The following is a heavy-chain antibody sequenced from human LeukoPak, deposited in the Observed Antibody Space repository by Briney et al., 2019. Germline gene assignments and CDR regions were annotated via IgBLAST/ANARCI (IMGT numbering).Heavy chain of an antibody. CDR3: AKDPLDILTGYYIGLVSMGFDY. D-gene: IGHD3-9*01. V-gene: IGHV3-23*01. J-gene: IGHJ4*02. CDR2: ISGSGGST. Sequence: PGGTLRLSCAASGFTFSSYGMSWVRQAPGKGLEWVSAISGSGGSTYYADSVKGRFTISRDNSKNTLYLQMNSLRAEDTAVYYCAKDPLDILTGYYIGLVSMGFDYWGQGTLVTVSS. CDR1: GFTFSSYG.